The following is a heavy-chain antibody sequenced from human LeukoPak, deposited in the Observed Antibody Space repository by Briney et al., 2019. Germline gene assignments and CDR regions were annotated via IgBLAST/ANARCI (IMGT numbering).Heavy chain of an antibody. Sequence: KSSETLSLTCAVYGGSFSGYYWSWIRQPPGKGLEWIGEINHSGSTNYSPSLKSRVTISVDTSKNQFSLKLSSVTAADTAVYYCARGGYYYDSSGYYYGYWFDPWGQGTLVTVSS. CDR3: ARGGYYYDSSGYYYGYWFDP. CDR1: GGSFSGYY. CDR2: INHSGST. V-gene: IGHV4-34*01. J-gene: IGHJ5*02. D-gene: IGHD3-22*01.